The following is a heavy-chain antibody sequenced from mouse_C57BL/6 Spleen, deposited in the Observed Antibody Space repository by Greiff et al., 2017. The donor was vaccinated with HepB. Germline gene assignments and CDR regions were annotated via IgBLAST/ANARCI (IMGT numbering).Heavy chain of an antibody. Sequence: VQLQQSGAELARPGASVKMSCKASGYTFTSYTMHWVKQRPGQGLEWIGYINPSSGYTKYNQKFKDKATLTADKSSSTAYMQLSSLTSEDSAVYYCARGESNYDAMDYWGQGTSVTVSS. D-gene: IGHD2-5*01. CDR2: INPSSGYT. CDR1: GYTFTSYT. V-gene: IGHV1-4*01. CDR3: ARGESNYDAMDY. J-gene: IGHJ4*01.